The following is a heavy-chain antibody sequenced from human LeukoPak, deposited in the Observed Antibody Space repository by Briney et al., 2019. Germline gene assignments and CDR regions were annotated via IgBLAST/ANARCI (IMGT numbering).Heavy chain of an antibody. J-gene: IGHJ4*02. V-gene: IGHV3-21*01. Sequence: GGSERLSCAATGFTFSSYSMNWVRQAPGKGLEWVSSISSTSSYIYYADSVKGRFNIYRDNAKNSLYLQMNSLRAEDTAVYYCARETYCSSTSCYIGDGYWGQGPLV. D-gene: IGHD2-2*02. CDR3: ARETYCSSTSCYIGDGY. CDR1: GFTFSSYS. CDR2: ISSTSSYI.